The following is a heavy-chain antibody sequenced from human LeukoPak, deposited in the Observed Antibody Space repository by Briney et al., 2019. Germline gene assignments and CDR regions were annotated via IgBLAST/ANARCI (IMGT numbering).Heavy chain of an antibody. V-gene: IGHV3-30*18. CDR1: GLTFRSYG. Sequence: PGRSLRLSCAASGLTFRSYGMHWVRQAPGKGLEWVAVISYDGSNKYYADSVKGRFTISRDNSKNTLYLQMNSLRAEDTAVYYCAKEGSGSKFDPWGQGSLVTVSS. J-gene: IGHJ5*02. D-gene: IGHD6-19*01. CDR2: ISYDGSNK. CDR3: AKEGSGSKFDP.